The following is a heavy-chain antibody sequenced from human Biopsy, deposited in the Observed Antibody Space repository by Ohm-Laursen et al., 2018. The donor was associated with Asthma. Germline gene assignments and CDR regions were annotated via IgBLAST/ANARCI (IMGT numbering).Heavy chain of an antibody. Sequence: GSLRLSCSASGFAVSRDYMFWVRQAPGKGLEWASVIYSGGTSHTADSVRGRFTISRDYSKNTLYLQMHSLRAEDTAVYYCARGDSSGWSHYYFDYWGQGTLVTVSS. D-gene: IGHD6-19*01. V-gene: IGHV3-53*01. CDR1: GFAVSRDY. CDR3: ARGDSSGWSHYYFDY. J-gene: IGHJ4*02. CDR2: IYSGGTS.